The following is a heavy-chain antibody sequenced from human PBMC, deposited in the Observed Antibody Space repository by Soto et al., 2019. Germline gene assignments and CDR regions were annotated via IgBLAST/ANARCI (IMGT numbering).Heavy chain of an antibody. CDR2: ISGSGGST. V-gene: IGHV3-23*01. CDR3: ANVYSSSSYYGMDV. Sequence: PGGSLRLSCAASGFTFSSYAMSWVHQAPGKGLEWVSAISGSGGSTYYADSVKGRFTISRDNSKNTLYLQMNSLRAEDTSVYYCANVYSSSSYYGMDVWGQGTTVTVSS. CDR1: GFTFSSYA. D-gene: IGHD6-13*01. J-gene: IGHJ6*02.